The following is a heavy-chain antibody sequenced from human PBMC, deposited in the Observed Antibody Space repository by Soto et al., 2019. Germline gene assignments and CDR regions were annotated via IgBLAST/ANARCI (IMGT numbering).Heavy chain of an antibody. CDR1: GYTFTGHY. CDR3: GRGRSGQIVVFY. CDR2: IGPETGAT. D-gene: IGHD1-26*01. Sequence: ASVKVSCKASGYTFTGHYIHWVRQAPEQGPEWMGEIGPETGATRYAQKFQGRVTMTRDMSITTAYMELNNLSPDDTAVYYCGRGRSGQIVVFYWGQGAPVTVSA. J-gene: IGHJ4*02. V-gene: IGHV1-2*02.